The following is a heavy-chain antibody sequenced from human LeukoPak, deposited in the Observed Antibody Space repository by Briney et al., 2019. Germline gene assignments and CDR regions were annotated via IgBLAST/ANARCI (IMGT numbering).Heavy chain of an antibody. J-gene: IGHJ4*02. D-gene: IGHD6-19*01. CDR2: ITGSGAFT. V-gene: IGHV3-23*01. Sequence: GGSLRLSCAASGFTFSSYSMNWVRQAPGKGLEWASAITGSGAFTDYADSVKGRFTISRDNSKNTLYLQMNSLRAEDTAVYYCAKRSAESSGYFDYWGQGTLVTVSS. CDR3: AKRSAESSGYFDY. CDR1: GFTFSSYS.